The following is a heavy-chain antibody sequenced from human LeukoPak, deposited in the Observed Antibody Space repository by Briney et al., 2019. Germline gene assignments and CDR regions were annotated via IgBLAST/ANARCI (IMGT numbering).Heavy chain of an antibody. CDR2: IYYSGST. CDR1: GGSISSNNYY. Sequence: SETLSLTCTVSGGSISSNNYYWGWIRQPPGKGLEWIGSIYYSGSTYYNPSLKSRVTISVDTSKNQFSLKLSSVTAADTAVYYCARGRGTRVGDYMDVWGKGTTVTVSS. CDR3: ARGRGTRVGDYMDV. J-gene: IGHJ6*03. V-gene: IGHV4-39*01. D-gene: IGHD1-1*01.